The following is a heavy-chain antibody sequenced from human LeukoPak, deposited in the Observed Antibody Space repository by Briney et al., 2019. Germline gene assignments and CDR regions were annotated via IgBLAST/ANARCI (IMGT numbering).Heavy chain of an antibody. J-gene: IGHJ4*02. V-gene: IGHV3-7*01. D-gene: IGHD3-22*01. CDR3: ARAVSYDSSGYYRGGYFDC. CDR2: IKQDGSEK. CDR1: GFTFSSYW. Sequence: GGSLRLSCAASGFTFSSYWMSWVRQAPGKGLEWVANIKQDGSEKYYVDSVKGRFTISRDNAKNSLYLQMNSLRAEDTAVYYCARAVSYDSSGYYRGGYFDCWGQGTLVTVSS.